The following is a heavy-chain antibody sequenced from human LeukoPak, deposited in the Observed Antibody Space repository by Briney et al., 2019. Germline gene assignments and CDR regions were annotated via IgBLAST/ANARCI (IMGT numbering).Heavy chain of an antibody. D-gene: IGHD3-10*01. Sequence: GGSLRLSCAASGFTFSSYSMNWVRQAPGKGLEWVSSISSSSSYIYYADSVKGRFTISRDNAKNSLYLQMNSLRAEDTAVYYCASRFTLLRGVISWGQGTLVTVSS. CDR3: ASRFTLLRGVIS. J-gene: IGHJ4*02. V-gene: IGHV3-21*01. CDR1: GFTFSSYS. CDR2: ISSSSSYI.